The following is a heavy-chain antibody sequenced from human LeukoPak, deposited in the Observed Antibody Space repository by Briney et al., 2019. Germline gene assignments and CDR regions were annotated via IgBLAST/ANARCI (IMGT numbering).Heavy chain of an antibody. J-gene: IGHJ4*02. D-gene: IGHD5-18*01. CDR3: ARHLRGYSYGPFDS. V-gene: IGHV4-59*08. CDR2: VYYSGST. CDR1: GXSINGYY. Sequence: SETLSLTCTVSGXSINGYYWSWIRQPPGKGLEWIGYVYYSGSTNYNPSLMSRVTMSVDTSKNHFSLKLNSMTAADIAVYYCARHLRGYSYGPFDSWGQGTLVTVSS.